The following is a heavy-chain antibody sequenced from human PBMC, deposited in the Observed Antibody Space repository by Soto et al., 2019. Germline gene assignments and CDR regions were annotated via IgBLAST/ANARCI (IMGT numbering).Heavy chain of an antibody. CDR3: ARDRTTIFGVVISHYFDP. D-gene: IGHD3-3*01. CDR1: GFTFSGYG. CDR2: IWSDGSKR. V-gene: IGHV3-33*01. J-gene: IGHJ5*02. Sequence: VGSLRLSCAASGFTFSGYGMHWVRQAPGKGLEWVAVIWSDGSKRYYADSLRGRFTISRDNSRNTLYLQINSLRAEDTAVYYCARDRTTIFGVVISHYFDPWGQGTLVTVSS.